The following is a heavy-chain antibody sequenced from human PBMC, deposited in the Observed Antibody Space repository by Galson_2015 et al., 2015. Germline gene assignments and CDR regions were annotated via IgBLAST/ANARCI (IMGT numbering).Heavy chain of an antibody. CDR2: IKQDGSEN. CDR1: GVTFSSYW. V-gene: IGHV3-7*01. J-gene: IGHJ3*02. D-gene: IGHD3-3*01. CDR3: ARDPPPRFLEWVGKDRDAFDI. Sequence: SLRLSCAASGVTFSSYWMSWVRQAPGKGLEWVANIKQDGSENYYADSVKGRFTISRDNAKNSLYLQMNSLRAEDTAVYYCARDPPPRFLEWVGKDRDAFDIWGQGTMVTVSS.